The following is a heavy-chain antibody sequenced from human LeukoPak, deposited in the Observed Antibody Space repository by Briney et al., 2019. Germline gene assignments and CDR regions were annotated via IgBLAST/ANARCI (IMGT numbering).Heavy chain of an antibody. V-gene: IGHV3-20*04. D-gene: IGHD4-17*01. J-gene: IGHJ3*02. CDR3: ARRDYDENAFDI. CDR2: INWNGGST. Sequence: PGGSLRLPCAASGFTFDDYGMSWVRQAPGKGLEWVSGINWNGGSTGYADSVKGRFTISRDNAKNSLYLQMNSLRAEDTALYYCARRDYDENAFDIWGQGTMVTVSS. CDR1: GFTFDDYG.